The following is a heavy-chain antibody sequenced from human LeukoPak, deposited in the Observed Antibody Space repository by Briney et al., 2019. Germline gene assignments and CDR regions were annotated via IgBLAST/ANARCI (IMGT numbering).Heavy chain of an antibody. CDR1: GYTLTELS. Sequence: ASVKVSCKVSGYTLTELSMHWVRQAPGKGLEWMGGFYPEDGETIYAQKFQGRVTMTEDTSTDTAYMELSSLRSEDTAVYYCATPDYYDSSEWAFDIWGQGTMVTVSS. D-gene: IGHD3-22*01. J-gene: IGHJ3*02. CDR3: ATPDYYDSSEWAFDI. CDR2: FYPEDGET. V-gene: IGHV1-24*01.